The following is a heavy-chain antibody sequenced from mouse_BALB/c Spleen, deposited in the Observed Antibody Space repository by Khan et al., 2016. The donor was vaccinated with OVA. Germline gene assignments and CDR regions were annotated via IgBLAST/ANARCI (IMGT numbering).Heavy chain of an antibody. CDR3: TRSGYGSFAY. Sequence: QVQLKQSGAELVKPGASVWLSCKASGYTFTSFYLSWVKHRPGQGLEWFGDINPSSGGTNFNEKFKSKATLTVDKSSSTAYIQLNSLTSEDSAVYCCTRSGYGSFAYWGQGTLVTVSA. V-gene: IGHV1S81*02. J-gene: IGHJ3*01. D-gene: IGHD2-2*01. CDR2: INPSSGGT. CDR1: GYTFTSFY.